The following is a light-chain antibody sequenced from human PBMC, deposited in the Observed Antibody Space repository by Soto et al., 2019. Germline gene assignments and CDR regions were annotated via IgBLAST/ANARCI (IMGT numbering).Light chain of an antibody. CDR3: CSSAPESTFV. J-gene: IGLJ1*01. Sequence: QSLLAQPASVSGSPGQSITISCTGTSSDVGAYNSVSWYQQLPHKAPQVILYKGTQRPSGVSSRFSGSTSGNAASLTISGLQADDEADYFCCSSAPESTFVFGTGTKVPVL. V-gene: IGLV2-23*01. CDR2: KGT. CDR1: SSDVGAYNS.